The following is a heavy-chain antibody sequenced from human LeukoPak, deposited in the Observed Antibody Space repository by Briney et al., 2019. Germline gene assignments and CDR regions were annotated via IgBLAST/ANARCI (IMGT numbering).Heavy chain of an antibody. CDR2: IYSSGGT. V-gene: IGHV3-53*01. D-gene: IGHD3-10*01. CDR1: GFTGSINY. J-gene: IGHJ3*02. CDR3: ATFYGSGKGGAFDI. Sequence: PGGSLRLSCAASGFTGSINYMSWVRQAPGRGLEWVSVIYSSGGTSYADSVKGRFTISRDNSKNTLSLQMNSLRAEDTAVYYCATFYGSGKGGAFDIWGQGTMVTVSS.